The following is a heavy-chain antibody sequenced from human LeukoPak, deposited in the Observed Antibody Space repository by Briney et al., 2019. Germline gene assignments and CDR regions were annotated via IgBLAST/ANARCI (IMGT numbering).Heavy chain of an antibody. Sequence: SQTLSLTCAISGGSISSGGYSWSWIRQPPGKGLEWIGYIYHSGSTYYNPSLKSRVTISVDRSKNQFSLKLSSVTAADTAVYYCARDSTDYGDHQRVGAFDIWGQGTMVTVSS. D-gene: IGHD4-17*01. CDR2: IYHSGST. J-gene: IGHJ3*02. CDR3: ARDSTDYGDHQRVGAFDI. V-gene: IGHV4-30-2*01. CDR1: GGSISSGGYS.